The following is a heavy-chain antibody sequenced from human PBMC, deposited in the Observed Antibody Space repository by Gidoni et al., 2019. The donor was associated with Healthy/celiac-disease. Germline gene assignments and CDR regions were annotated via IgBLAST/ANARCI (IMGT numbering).Heavy chain of an antibody. V-gene: IGHV3-73*01. D-gene: IGHD1-26*01. CDR3: TSLVGATI. CDR1: GFTFSGSA. Sequence: EVQLVESGGGLVQPGGSLKLSCAASGFTFSGSAMHWVRQASGKGLEWVGRIRSKANRYATADAASVKGRFTISRDDSKNTSYLQMNSLKTEDTAVYYCTSLVGATIWGQGTLVTVSS. CDR2: IRSKANRYAT. J-gene: IGHJ4*02.